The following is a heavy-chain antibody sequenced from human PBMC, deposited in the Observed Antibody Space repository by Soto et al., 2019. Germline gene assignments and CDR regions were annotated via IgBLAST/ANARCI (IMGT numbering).Heavy chain of an antibody. CDR1: GASISGFY. CDR3: VRDGTKTLRDWFDP. Sequence: SETLSLTCTVSGASISGFYWSWIRKSAGKGLEWIGRIYATGTTDYNPSLKSRVMMPVDTSKKQFSLKLRSVTAADTAVYYCVRDGTKTLRDWFDPWGQGISVTVSS. D-gene: IGHD1-1*01. J-gene: IGHJ5*02. V-gene: IGHV4-4*07. CDR2: IYATGTT.